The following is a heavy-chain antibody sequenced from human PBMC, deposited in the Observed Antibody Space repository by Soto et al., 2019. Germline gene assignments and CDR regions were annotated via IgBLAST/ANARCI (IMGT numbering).Heavy chain of an antibody. V-gene: IGHV4-30-4*01. Sequence: PSETLSLTCTVSGGSISAGDYYWNWIRQPPGKGLEWIGYIYYTGTTKDNPSLKSPATLSLDTSKNRSSLNLTTVTAADAAVYYFARGDWLHTWGPGTPVTFCS. CDR1: GGSISAGDYY. D-gene: IGHD3-9*01. CDR2: IYYTGTT. J-gene: IGHJ4*02. CDR3: ARGDWLHT.